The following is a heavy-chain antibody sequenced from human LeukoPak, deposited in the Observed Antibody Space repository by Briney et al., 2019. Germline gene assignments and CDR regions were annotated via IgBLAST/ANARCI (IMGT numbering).Heavy chain of an antibody. J-gene: IGHJ4*02. CDR2: FYNTGTT. Sequence: GRSLRLSCAASGFIVSSNYVGWVRQSPGKGLEWVSVFYNTGTTYYADSVKDRFIISRDNSKNTLHLQMNSLRAEDTAVYYCARRAGAYSHPYDYWGQGTLVTVSS. CDR3: ARRAGAYSHPYDY. V-gene: IGHV3-66*04. CDR1: GFIVSSNY. D-gene: IGHD4/OR15-4a*01.